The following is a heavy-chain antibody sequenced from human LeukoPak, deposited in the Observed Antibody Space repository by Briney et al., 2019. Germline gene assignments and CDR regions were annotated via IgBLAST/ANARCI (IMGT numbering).Heavy chain of an antibody. V-gene: IGHV1-18*01. Sequence: ASVKVSCKASGYTFTSYGISWVRQAPGQGLEWMGWISAYNGNTNYAQRLQGRVTMTTDTSTSTAYMELRSLRSDDTAVYYCARDSVVPAAIPEGVDYWGRGTLVTVSS. CDR3: ARDSVVPAAIPEGVDY. J-gene: IGHJ4*02. CDR1: GYTFTSYG. CDR2: ISAYNGNT. D-gene: IGHD2-2*02.